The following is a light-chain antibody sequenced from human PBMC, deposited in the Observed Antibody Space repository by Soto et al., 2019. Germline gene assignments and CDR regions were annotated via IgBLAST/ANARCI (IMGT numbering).Light chain of an antibody. V-gene: IGLV2-14*01. CDR1: SSALGNYHY. CDR3: SSYTCRNTIV. Sequence: QSVLAQPASVSGSPGHSSTISFTVTSSALGNYHYVSWNPQHPGKAPEGIIYELSTSPSGASNRFSGSKSGNTASLIISGLDAEDEADYYCSSYTCRNTIVFGTGTKATVL. CDR2: ELS. J-gene: IGLJ1*01.